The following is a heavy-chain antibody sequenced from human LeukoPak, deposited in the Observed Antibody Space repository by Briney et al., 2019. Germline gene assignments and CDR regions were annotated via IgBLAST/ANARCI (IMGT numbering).Heavy chain of an antibody. D-gene: IGHD4-17*01. CDR3: AKKFPGAVTNGPDY. CDR1: GSTFSRFG. J-gene: IGHJ4*02. CDR2: IHYDGRNK. V-gene: IGHV3-33*06. Sequence: GRSLRLSCAASGSTFSRFGMHWVRHAPGKGLERVALIHYDGRNKYYTDSVKGRFTISRDNSKNTLYLQMNSLRAEDTAVYYCAKKFPGAVTNGPDYWGQGTLVTVSS.